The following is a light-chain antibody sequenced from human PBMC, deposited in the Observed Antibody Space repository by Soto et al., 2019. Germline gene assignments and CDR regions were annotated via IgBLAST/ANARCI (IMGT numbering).Light chain of an antibody. Sequence: QSVLTQPPSVSGAPGQWVTVSCTGSSSNIGAGYGVHWYQQLPGTAPKLLVFENDNRPSGVPDRFSGSKSGTSASLAIAGLQTEDEADYYCQSYDRGLSLVVFGGGTQLTVL. CDR2: END. CDR1: SSNIGAGYG. CDR3: QSYDRGLSLVV. V-gene: IGLV1-40*01. J-gene: IGLJ2*01.